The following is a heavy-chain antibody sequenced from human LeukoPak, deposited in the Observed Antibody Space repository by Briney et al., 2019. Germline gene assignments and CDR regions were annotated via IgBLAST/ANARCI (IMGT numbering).Heavy chain of an antibody. CDR3: ARGSVHCSGGSCHLDY. V-gene: IGHV3-11*06. D-gene: IGHD2-15*01. CDR2: ISSSSSYT. J-gene: IGHJ4*02. CDR1: GFTFSDYY. Sequence: PGGSLRLSCAASGFTFSDYYMSWIRQAPGKGLEWVSYISSSSSYTNYADSVKGRFTISRDNAKNSLYLQMNSLRAEDTAVYYCARGSVHCSGGSCHLDYWGQGTLVTVSS.